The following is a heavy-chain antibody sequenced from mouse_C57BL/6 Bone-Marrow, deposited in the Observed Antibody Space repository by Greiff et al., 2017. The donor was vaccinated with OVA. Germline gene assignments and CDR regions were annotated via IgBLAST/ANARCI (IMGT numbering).Heavy chain of an antibody. J-gene: IGHJ2*01. Sequence: DVMLVESGGGLVKPGGSLKLSCAASGFTFSDYGMHWVRQAPEKGLEWVAYISSGNSTIYYADTVKGRFTISRDNAKNTLFLQMTSLRSEDTAMYYCARSDYDYFDYWGQGTTLTVSS. CDR3: ARSDYDYFDY. CDR1: GFTFSDYG. D-gene: IGHD2-4*01. V-gene: IGHV5-17*01. CDR2: ISSGNSTI.